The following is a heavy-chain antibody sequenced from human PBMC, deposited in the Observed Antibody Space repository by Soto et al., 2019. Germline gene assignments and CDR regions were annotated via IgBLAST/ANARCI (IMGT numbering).Heavy chain of an antibody. CDR2: MYNTGST. V-gene: IGHV4-59*01. D-gene: IGHD2-21*02. J-gene: IGHJ6*02. CDR1: GGSISRYY. Sequence: SETLSLTCTASGGSISRYYWSWIRQPPGKGLEWIGYMYNTGSTVYNPPFKSRVTISVDTSKNQFSLKLNSVTAADTAVYYCARDLWGYCGTDCYPLDVWGQGTTVTVSS. CDR3: ARDLWGYCGTDCYPLDV.